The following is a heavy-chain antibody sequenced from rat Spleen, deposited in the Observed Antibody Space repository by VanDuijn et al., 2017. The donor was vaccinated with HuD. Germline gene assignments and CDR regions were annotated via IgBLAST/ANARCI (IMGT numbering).Heavy chain of an antibody. CDR2: IWAGGST. D-gene: IGHD1-2*01. CDR3: ARSDYSSPYYFDY. CDR1: GFSLSSYG. Sequence: QVQLKESGPGLVQPSQTLSLTCTVSGFSLSSYGVGWVRQPLGKGLMWMGTIWAGGSTNYNSAVQSRLSINRDTSKSQVFLKMKNLQTEDTAMYFCARSDYSSPYYFDYWGQGVMVSVSS. V-gene: IGHV2-72*01. J-gene: IGHJ2*01.